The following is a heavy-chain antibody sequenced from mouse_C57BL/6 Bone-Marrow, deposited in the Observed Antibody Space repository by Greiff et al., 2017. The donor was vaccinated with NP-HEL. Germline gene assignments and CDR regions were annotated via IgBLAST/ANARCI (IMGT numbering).Heavy chain of an antibody. CDR2: ISSGSSTI. CDR3: ARPYDYDEGPWFAY. V-gene: IGHV5-17*01. Sequence: EVMLVESGGGLVKPGGSLKLSCAASGFTFSDYGMHWVRQAPEKGLEWVAYISSGSSTIYYADTVKGRFTISRDNAKNTLFLQMTSLRSEDTAMYYCARPYDYDEGPWFAYWGQGTLVTVSA. CDR1: GFTFSDYG. J-gene: IGHJ3*01. D-gene: IGHD2-4*01.